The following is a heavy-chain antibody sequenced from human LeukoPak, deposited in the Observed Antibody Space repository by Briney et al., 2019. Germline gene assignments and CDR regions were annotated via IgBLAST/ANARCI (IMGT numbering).Heavy chain of an antibody. D-gene: IGHD3-3*01. V-gene: IGHV3-23*01. Sequence: GGSLRLSCAASGFTFSSYAMSWVRQAPGKGLEWDSAISGSGGSTYYADSVKGRFTISRDNSKNTLYLQMNSLRAEDTAVYYCAKHPTSYDFWSGETYYFDYWGQGTLVTVSS. CDR1: GFTFSSYA. CDR2: ISGSGGST. CDR3: AKHPTSYDFWSGETYYFDY. J-gene: IGHJ4*02.